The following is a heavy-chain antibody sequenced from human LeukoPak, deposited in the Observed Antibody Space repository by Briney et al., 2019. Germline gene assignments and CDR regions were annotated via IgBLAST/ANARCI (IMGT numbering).Heavy chain of an antibody. CDR3: ARRELATDAFDY. D-gene: IGHD3-3*02. Sequence: PSETLSLTCTVSGGSIRSSSYYWGWIRQPPGKGLEWIGRIHYSGSTYYNPSLKSQVTISVDTSRNQFSLKLNSMTAADTAVYYCARRELATDAFDYWGQGTLVTVSS. CDR2: IHYSGST. V-gene: IGHV4-39*01. J-gene: IGHJ4*02. CDR1: GGSIRSSSYY.